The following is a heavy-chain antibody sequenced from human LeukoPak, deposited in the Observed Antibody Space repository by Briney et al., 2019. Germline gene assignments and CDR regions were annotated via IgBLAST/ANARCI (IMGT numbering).Heavy chain of an antibody. V-gene: IGHV3-30*18. Sequence: GGSLRLSCAASGFTFSSYGMHWVRQAPGKGLEWVAVISYDGSNKYYADSVKGRFTISRDNSKNTLYLQMNSLRAEDTAIYYCAKAPTSTSLNWFDPWGQGTLVTVSS. D-gene: IGHD2-2*01. CDR2: ISYDGSNK. CDR1: GFTFSSYG. CDR3: AKAPTSTSLNWFDP. J-gene: IGHJ5*02.